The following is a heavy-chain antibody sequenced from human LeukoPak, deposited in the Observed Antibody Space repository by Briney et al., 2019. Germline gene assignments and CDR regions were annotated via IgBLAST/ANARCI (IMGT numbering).Heavy chain of an antibody. CDR2: IYSGGST. Sequence: GSLRLSCAASGFTVSSNYTSCVRQAPGEGLGWVSVIYSGGSTYYADSVKGRFTISRDNSKNTLYLQMNSLRAEDTAVYYCATSGRYYGYFDYWGQGTLVTVSS. J-gene: IGHJ4*02. V-gene: IGHV3-53*01. CDR1: GFTVSSNY. D-gene: IGHD1-26*01. CDR3: ATSGRYYGYFDY.